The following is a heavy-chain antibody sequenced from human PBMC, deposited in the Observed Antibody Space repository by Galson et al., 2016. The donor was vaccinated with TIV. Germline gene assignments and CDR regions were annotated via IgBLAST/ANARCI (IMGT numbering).Heavy chain of an antibody. CDR3: ARSRYFDSTDYYYGEDAFDI. Sequence: SVKVSCKASGGPFTSYSIIWVRQAPGHGFEWMGRITPILDVATYAQKFQDRVTITADKSTSTAYMDLSNLRSADTAVYYCARSRYFDSTDYYYGEDAFDIWGQGTLVTVSS. CDR1: GGPFTSYS. V-gene: IGHV1-69*02. CDR2: ITPILDVA. J-gene: IGHJ3*02. D-gene: IGHD3-22*01.